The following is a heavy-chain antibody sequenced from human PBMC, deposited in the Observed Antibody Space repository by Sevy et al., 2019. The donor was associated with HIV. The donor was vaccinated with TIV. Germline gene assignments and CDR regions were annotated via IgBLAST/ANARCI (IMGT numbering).Heavy chain of an antibody. D-gene: IGHD1-26*01. J-gene: IGHJ6*02. CDR2: IYYGGST. CDR1: GGSVSSGSYF. CDR3: ARVGGLTDYGMDV. Sequence: SETLSLTCTVSGGSVSSGSYFWSWIRQPPGKGLECVGYIYYGGSTNYNPSLKSRVTISVDTSKNQFSLKLSSVTAADTVVYYCARVGGLTDYGMDVWGQGTTVTVSS. V-gene: IGHV4-61*01.